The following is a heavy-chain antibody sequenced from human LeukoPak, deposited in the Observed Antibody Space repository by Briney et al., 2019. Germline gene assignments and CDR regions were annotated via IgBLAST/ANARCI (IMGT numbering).Heavy chain of an antibody. J-gene: IGHJ6*02. D-gene: IGHD3-10*01. V-gene: IGHV1-69*04. CDR1: GCTFSSYA. CDR3: ARDLRGYGMDV. Sequence: SVKVSCKASGCTFSSYAISWVRQPPGPGLEWMGRIIPILGIANYAQKFQGRVTITADKSTSTAYMELSSLRSEDTAVYYCARDLRGYGMDVWGQGTTVTVSS. CDR2: IIPILGIA.